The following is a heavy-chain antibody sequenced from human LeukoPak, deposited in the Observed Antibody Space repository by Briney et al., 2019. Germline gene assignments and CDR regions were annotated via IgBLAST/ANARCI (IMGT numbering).Heavy chain of an antibody. CDR2: IYYSGST. D-gene: IGHD3-16*01. V-gene: IGHV4-39*01. CDR3: ARQSFYDYVWGSRNWFDP. CDR1: GGSISSSSYY. J-gene: IGHJ5*02. Sequence: PSETLSLTCTVSGGSISSSSYYWGWIRQPPGKGLEWIGSIYYSGSTYYNPSLKSRVTMSVDTSKNQFSLKLSSVTAADTAVYYCARQSFYDYVWGSRNWFDPWGQGTLVTVSS.